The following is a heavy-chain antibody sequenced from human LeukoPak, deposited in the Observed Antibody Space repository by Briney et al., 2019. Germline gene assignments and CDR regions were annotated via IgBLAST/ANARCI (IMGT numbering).Heavy chain of an antibody. Sequence: PSETLSLTCAVSGGSISSGGYSWSWIRQPPGKGLEWIGYIYHSGSTYYNPSLKSRVTISVDRSKNQFSLKLSSVTAADTAVYYCARVHGGTFDYWGQGTLVTVSS. CDR2: IYHSGST. CDR1: GGSISSGGYS. D-gene: IGHD4-23*01. V-gene: IGHV4-30-2*01. CDR3: ARVHGGTFDY. J-gene: IGHJ4*02.